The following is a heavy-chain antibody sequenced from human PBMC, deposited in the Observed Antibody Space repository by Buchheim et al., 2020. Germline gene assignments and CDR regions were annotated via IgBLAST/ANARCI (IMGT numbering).Heavy chain of an antibody. J-gene: IGHJ4*02. Sequence: EVQLVESGGGLVQPGGSLKLSCAASGFIFNDYAIHWVRQASRKGLEWVGRIRNKADSYATEYAASVKGRFIISRDESKNTAYLQMNSLNTEDTAVYYCIRSSLISTGYSDWGQGTL. V-gene: IGHV3-73*02. CDR1: GFIFNDYA. D-gene: IGHD3-9*01. CDR2: IRNKADSYAT. CDR3: IRSSLISTGYSD.